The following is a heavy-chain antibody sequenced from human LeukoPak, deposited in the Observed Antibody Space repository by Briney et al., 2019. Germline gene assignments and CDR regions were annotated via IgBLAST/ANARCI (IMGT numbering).Heavy chain of an antibody. Sequence: GGSLSLSYAASGFTFSSHTMSWVRQAPGKGLEWVSSISTSGTYIYYADSVKGRLTISRDNAGNSLYLQMNSLRDEHTAVYYCARRRGSSDNTGYCPDFDYWGQGTLVTVSS. V-gene: IGHV3-21*01. CDR2: ISTSGTYI. J-gene: IGHJ4*02. CDR1: GFTFSSHT. D-gene: IGHD3-22*01. CDR3: ARRRGSSDNTGYCPDFDY.